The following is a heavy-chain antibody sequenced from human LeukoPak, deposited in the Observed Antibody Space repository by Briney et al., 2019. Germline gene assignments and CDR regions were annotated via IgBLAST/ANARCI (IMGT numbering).Heavy chain of an antibody. CDR2: IIPILGIA. D-gene: IGHD2-2*01. J-gene: IGHJ5*02. Sequence: SVKVSCKASGGTFSSYTISWVRQAPGQGLEWMGRIIPILGIANYAQKCQGRVTITADKSTSPAYMELSSLRSEDTAVYYCARGLCSSTSCYLSWFDPWGQGTLVTVSS. V-gene: IGHV1-69*02. CDR3: ARGLCSSTSCYLSWFDP. CDR1: GGTFSSYT.